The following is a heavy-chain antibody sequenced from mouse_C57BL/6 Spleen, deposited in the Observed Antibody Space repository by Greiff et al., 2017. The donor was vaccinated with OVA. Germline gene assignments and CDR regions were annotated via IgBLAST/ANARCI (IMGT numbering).Heavy chain of an antibody. CDR1: GYTFTNYW. CDR3: ARLTGYAMDY. D-gene: IGHD4-1*01. CDR2: IYPGGGYT. Sequence: QVQLKQSGAELVRPGTSVKMSCKASGYTFTNYWIGWAKQRPGHGLEWIGDIYPGGGYTNYNEKFKGKATLTADKSSSTAYMQFSSLTSEDSAIYYCARLTGYAMDYWGQGTSVTVSS. V-gene: IGHV1-63*01. J-gene: IGHJ4*01.